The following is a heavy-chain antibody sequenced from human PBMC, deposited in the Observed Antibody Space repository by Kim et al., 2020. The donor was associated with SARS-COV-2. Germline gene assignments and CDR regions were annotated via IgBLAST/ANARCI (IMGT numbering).Heavy chain of an antibody. D-gene: IGHD2-21*02. CDR3: ARLSDGYYYYGMDV. Sequence: PSLKSRSPLSVDTSKNQFSLKLSSVTAADTAVYSCARLSDGYYYYGMDVWGQGTTVTVSS. J-gene: IGHJ6*02. V-gene: IGHV4-39*01.